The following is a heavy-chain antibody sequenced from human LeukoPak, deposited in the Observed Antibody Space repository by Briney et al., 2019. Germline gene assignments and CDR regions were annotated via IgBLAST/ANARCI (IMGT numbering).Heavy chain of an antibody. CDR2: ITFSSSII. Sequence: GGSLRLSCAASGFTFSSYSMSWVRQAPGKGLEWVSYITFSSSIIYYADSVKGRFTISRDNAKNSLYLQMNSLRAEDTAVYYCARDRLHYGEYEKTFDYWGQGTLVSVSS. CDR3: ARDRLHYGEYEKTFDY. D-gene: IGHD4-17*01. V-gene: IGHV3-48*01. CDR1: GFTFSSYS. J-gene: IGHJ4*02.